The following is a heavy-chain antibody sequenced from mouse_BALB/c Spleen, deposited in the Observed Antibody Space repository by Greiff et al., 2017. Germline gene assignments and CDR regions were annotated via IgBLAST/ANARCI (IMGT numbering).Heavy chain of an antibody. CDR3: ARGDGYPDY. V-gene: IGHV3-2*02. J-gene: IGHJ2*01. Sequence: EVQLQQSGPGLVKPSQSLSLTCTVTGYSITSDYAWNWIRQFPGNKLEWMGYISYSGSTSYNPSLKSRISITRDTSKNQFFLQLNSVTTEDTATYYCARGDGYPDYWGQGTTLTVSS. CDR1: GYSITSDYA. CDR2: ISYSGST. D-gene: IGHD2-3*01.